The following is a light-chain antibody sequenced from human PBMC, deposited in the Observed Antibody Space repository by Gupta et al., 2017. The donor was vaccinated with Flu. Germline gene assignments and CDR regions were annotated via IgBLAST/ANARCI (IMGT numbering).Light chain of an antibody. CDR1: QSVSSY. V-gene: IGKV3-11*01. Sequence: EMVLTQSPATLSLSPGERATRSCRASQSVSSYLDWYQQKPGQAPRLLIYDASKRATGIPARFSGSGYGXDFTLTXSSRETEDFAVYYGQQRSNWHSFGXGTKVDIK. J-gene: IGKJ3*01. CDR2: DAS. CDR3: QQRSNWHS.